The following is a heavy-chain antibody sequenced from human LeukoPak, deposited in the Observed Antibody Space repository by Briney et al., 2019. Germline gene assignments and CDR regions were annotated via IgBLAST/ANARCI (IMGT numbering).Heavy chain of an antibody. Sequence: PSETLSLTCTVSGGSISDDYWNWIRQPPGKGLEWIGYIYYSGSTTYNPSLKSRVTMSVDTAKNQFSLKLRSVTAADTAVYYCARGDFCSSTNCYLRPMDVWGKGTTVTVSS. D-gene: IGHD2-2*01. CDR2: IYYSGST. CDR1: GGSISDDY. CDR3: ARGDFCSSTNCYLRPMDV. J-gene: IGHJ6*03. V-gene: IGHV4-59*08.